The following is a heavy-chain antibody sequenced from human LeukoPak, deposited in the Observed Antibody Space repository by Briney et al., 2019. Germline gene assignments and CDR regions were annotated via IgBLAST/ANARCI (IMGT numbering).Heavy chain of an antibody. CDR3: AIYYDSSGYYLDY. Sequence: GASLKISCKGSGYRFTSYWIGWVRPMPGKGLEWMGIIYPGDSDTRYSPSFQGQVTISAAKSISTAYLQWSSLKASDTAMYYCAIYYDSSGYYLDYWGQGTLVTVSS. CDR1: GYRFTSYW. D-gene: IGHD3-22*01. V-gene: IGHV5-51*01. CDR2: IYPGDSDT. J-gene: IGHJ4*02.